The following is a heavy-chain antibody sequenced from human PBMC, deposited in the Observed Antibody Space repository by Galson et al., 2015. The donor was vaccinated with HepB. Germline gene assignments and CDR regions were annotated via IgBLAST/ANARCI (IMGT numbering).Heavy chain of an antibody. Sequence: SLRLSCAASGFTFSSYAMHWVRQAPGKGLEWVAVISYDGSNKYYADSVKGRFTISRDNSKNTLYLQMNSLRAEDTAVYYCARAFYGGKGYYFDYWGQGTLVTVSS. CDR2: ISYDGSNK. CDR1: GFTFSSYA. V-gene: IGHV3-30*04. D-gene: IGHD4-23*01. CDR3: ARAFYGGKGYYFDY. J-gene: IGHJ4*02.